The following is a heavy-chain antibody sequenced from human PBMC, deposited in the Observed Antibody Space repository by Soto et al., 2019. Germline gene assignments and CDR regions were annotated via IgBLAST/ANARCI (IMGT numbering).Heavy chain of an antibody. CDR1: GGTFSSYA. CDR2: IIPISDTT. D-gene: IGHD2-2*01. V-gene: IGHV1-69*13. J-gene: IGHJ6*02. CDR3: ARSQGSSTSLEIYYYYYYGMDV. Sequence: SVKVSCKASGGTFSSYAFSWVRQAPGQGLEWMGGIIPISDTTNYAQKFQGRVTITADESTSTAYMELSSLRSEDTAVYYCARSQGSSTSLEIYYYYYYGMDVWGQGTTVTVSS.